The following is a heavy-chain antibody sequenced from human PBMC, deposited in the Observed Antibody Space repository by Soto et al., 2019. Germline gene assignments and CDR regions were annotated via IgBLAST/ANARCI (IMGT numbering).Heavy chain of an antibody. Sequence: DVHLLESGGGVVQPGGSLGLTGAASGFPFYDHPMSWVGQAPGRGLEGVSIVEAGSNTHYADSVRGRFTIARDTRNSMLFLQLDSLRAEDTAVYFCANVPIWCGTDRCYTEGLDYWGPGTLVTVSP. J-gene: IGHJ4*02. CDR3: ANVPIWCGTDRCYTEGLDY. CDR2: IVEAGSNT. D-gene: IGHD3-3*01. CDR1: GFPFYDHP. V-gene: IGHV3-23*01.